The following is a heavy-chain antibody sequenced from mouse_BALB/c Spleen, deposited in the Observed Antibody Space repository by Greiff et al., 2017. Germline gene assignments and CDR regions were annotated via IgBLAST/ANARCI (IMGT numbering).Heavy chain of an antibody. CDR2: INPDSSTI. V-gene: IGHV4-1*02. CDR1: GFDFSRYW. D-gene: IGHD1-1*01. CDR3: ARRYYYGSSFLSWYFDV. Sequence: EVKLMESGGGLVQPGGSLKLSCAASGFDFSRYWMSWVRQAPGKGLEWIGEINPDSSTINYTPSLKDKFIISRDNAKNTLYLQMSKVRSEDTALYYCARRYYYGSSFLSWYFDVGGAGTTVTVSS. J-gene: IGHJ1*01.